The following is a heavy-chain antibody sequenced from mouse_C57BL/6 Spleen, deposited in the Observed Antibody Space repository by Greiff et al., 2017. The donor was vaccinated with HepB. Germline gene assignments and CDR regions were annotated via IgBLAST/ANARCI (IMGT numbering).Heavy chain of an antibody. D-gene: IGHD1-1*01. Sequence: VQLQQPGAELVKPGASVKLSCKASGYTFTSYWMHWVKQRPGQGLEWIGMIHPNSGSTNYNEKFKSKATLTVDKSSSTAYMQLSSLTSEDSAVYYCARYYSSDVELYFDVWGTGTTVTVSS. CDR1: GYTFTSYW. J-gene: IGHJ1*03. CDR3: ARYYSSDVELYFDV. V-gene: IGHV1-64*01. CDR2: IHPNSGST.